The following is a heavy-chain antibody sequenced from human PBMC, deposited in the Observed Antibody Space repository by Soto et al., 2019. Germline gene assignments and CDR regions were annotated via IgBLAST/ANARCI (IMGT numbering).Heavy chain of an antibody. CDR3: AKDLSSYGDYHPPGYNWFDP. CDR2: ISYDGSNK. D-gene: IGHD4-17*01. Sequence: GGSLRLSCAASGFTFSSYGMHWVRQAPGKGLEWVAVISYDGSNKFYADSVKGRFTISRDNSKNTLFLQMNSLRDEDTAVYYCAKDLSSYGDYHPPGYNWFDPWGQGTLVTVSS. CDR1: GFTFSSYG. J-gene: IGHJ5*02. V-gene: IGHV3-30*18.